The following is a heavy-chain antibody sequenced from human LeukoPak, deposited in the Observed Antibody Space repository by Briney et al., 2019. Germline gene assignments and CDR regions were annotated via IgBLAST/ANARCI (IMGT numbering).Heavy chain of an antibody. D-gene: IGHD2-2*02. J-gene: IGHJ6*02. CDR1: GYTFTSYA. Sequence: ASVKVSCKASGYTFTSYAMHWVRQAPGQRLEWMGWINAGNGNTKYSQKFQGRVTITRDTSASTAYMELSSLRSEDTAVYYCARVRCSSTSCYTGYYYGMDVWGQGTTVTVSS. CDR3: ARVRCSSTSCYTGYYYGMDV. V-gene: IGHV1-3*01. CDR2: INAGNGNT.